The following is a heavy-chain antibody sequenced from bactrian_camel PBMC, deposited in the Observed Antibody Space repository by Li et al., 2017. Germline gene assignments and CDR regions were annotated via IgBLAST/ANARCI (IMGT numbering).Heavy chain of an antibody. Sequence: QLVESGGGSVQEGGSLRLSCAVSGYTGSSSCMGWFRHSPGKEEREAVATVYTGAGTTYYADSVKGRFTISHDNAKNTVFLQMNSLKPEDTAMYYCVADFRRLCERWYTNSHGYTYWGQGTQVTVS. J-gene: IGHJ4*01. CDR2: VYTGAGTT. CDR1: GYTGSSSC. D-gene: IGHD3*01. V-gene: IGHV3S25*01. CDR3: VADFRRLCERWYTNSHGYTY.